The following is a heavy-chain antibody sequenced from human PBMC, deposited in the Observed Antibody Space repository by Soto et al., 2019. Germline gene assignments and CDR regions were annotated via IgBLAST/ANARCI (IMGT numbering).Heavy chain of an antibody. CDR3: TRDTPQYYDFWSGYQYYYGMDV. CDR1: GFTFGDSA. CDR2: IRSKAYGGTT. J-gene: IGHJ6*02. D-gene: IGHD3-3*01. V-gene: IGHV3-49*03. Sequence: GGSLRLSCTASGFTFGDSAMSWFRQAPGKWLEWVGFIRSKAYGGTTEYAASVKGRFTISRDDSKSIAYLQMNSLKTEDTAVYYCTRDTPQYYDFWSGYQYYYGMDVWGQGXTVTVSS.